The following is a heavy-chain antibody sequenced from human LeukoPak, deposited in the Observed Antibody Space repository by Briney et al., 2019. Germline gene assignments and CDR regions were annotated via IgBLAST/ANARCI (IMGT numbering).Heavy chain of an antibody. CDR1: GFTFSSSW. CDR3: ARDPYSGYDRSLDV. J-gene: IGHJ6*02. CDR2: INGDGSIT. V-gene: IGHV3-74*01. D-gene: IGHD5-12*01. Sequence: GGSLRLSCAASGFTFSSSWMHWVRQAPGKGLVWGSRINGDGSITNYADSVRGRFTISRDNAKNTLYLQMNSLRAEDTAVFYCARDPYSGYDRSLDVWGQGTTVTVSS.